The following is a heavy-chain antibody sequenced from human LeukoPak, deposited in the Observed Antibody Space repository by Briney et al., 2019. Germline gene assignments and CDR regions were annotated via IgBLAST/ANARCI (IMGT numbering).Heavy chain of an antibody. CDR3: ATDPHSYCSSTSCRFDY. V-gene: IGHV1-24*01. Sequence: ASVKVSCKVSGYTLTELSMHWVRQAPGKGLEWMGGFDPEDGETIYAQKFQGRVTMTEDTSTDTAYMELSSLRSEDTAVYYCATDPHSYCSSTSCRFDYWGQGTLVTVSS. CDR1: GYTLTELS. CDR2: FDPEDGET. D-gene: IGHD2-2*01. J-gene: IGHJ4*02.